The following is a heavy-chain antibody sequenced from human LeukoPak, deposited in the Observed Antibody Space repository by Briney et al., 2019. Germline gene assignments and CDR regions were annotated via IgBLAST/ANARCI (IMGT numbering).Heavy chain of an antibody. D-gene: IGHD3-10*01. CDR1: GYTFTSYA. CDR2: INAGNGNT. J-gene: IGHJ4*02. CDR3: ARAVVRGVIITFDY. Sequence: RASVKVSCKASGYTFTSYAMHWVRQAPGQRLEWMGWINAGNGNTKYSQEFQGRVTITRDTSASTAYMELSSLRSEDMAVYYCARAVVRGVIITFDYWGQGTLVTVSS. V-gene: IGHV1-3*03.